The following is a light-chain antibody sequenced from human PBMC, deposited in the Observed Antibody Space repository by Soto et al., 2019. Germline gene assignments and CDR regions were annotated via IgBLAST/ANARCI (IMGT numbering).Light chain of an antibody. J-gene: IGKJ1*01. CDR2: GAS. V-gene: IGKV3-20*01. Sequence: EIVMTQSPALLSVSPGEGATLSCRASQRISSNLAWYQQKPGQAPRLLIYGASSRATGIPDRFSGSGSGTDFTLTISRLEPEDFAVYYCQQYGSSPKTFGQGTKVDI. CDR3: QQYGSSPKT. CDR1: QRISSN.